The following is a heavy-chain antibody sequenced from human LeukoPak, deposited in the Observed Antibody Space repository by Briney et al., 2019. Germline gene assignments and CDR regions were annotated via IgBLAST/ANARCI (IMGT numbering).Heavy chain of an antibody. CDR1: GGSISSYY. CDR3: ARLGGYRGPYYYGMDV. D-gene: IGHD5-18*01. J-gene: IGHJ6*02. Sequence: SETLSLTCTVSGGSISSYYWSWIRQPPGKGLEWIGYIYYSGSTNYNPSLKSRVTISVDTSKNQFSLKLSSVIAADTAVYYCARLGGYRGPYYYGMDVWGQGTTATVSS. V-gene: IGHV4-59*01. CDR2: IYYSGST.